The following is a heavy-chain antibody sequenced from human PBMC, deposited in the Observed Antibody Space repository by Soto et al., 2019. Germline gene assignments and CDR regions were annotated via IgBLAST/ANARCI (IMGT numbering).Heavy chain of an antibody. CDR1: GYTFTSYG. CDR2: ISAYNGNT. D-gene: IGHD6-13*01. Sequence: QVQLVQSGAEVKKPGASVKASCKASGYTFTSYGISWVRQAPGQGLEWMGWISAYNGNTNYSQKLQGRDTMTTDTSPSTAYMELRSLRSDDTAVYYCARDGPAGQQQLVVLDYWGQGTLVTVSS. J-gene: IGHJ4*02. V-gene: IGHV1-18*01. CDR3: ARDGPAGQQQLVVLDY.